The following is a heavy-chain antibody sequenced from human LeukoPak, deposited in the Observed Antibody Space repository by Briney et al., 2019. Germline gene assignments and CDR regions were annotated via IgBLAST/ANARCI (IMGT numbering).Heavy chain of an antibody. J-gene: IGHJ4*02. Sequence: SGGSLRLSGTASGFTFSCYSMNWVRQAPGKGLESVSSISSSSSYIYYGDSVKGRCTISRDNAKNSLYLQMNSLRAEDTAVYYRARGHSKNLRYPVDYWGQGTLVTVSS. CDR2: ISSSSSYI. D-gene: IGHD1-1*01. CDR1: GFTFSCYS. V-gene: IGHV3-21*01. CDR3: ARGHSKNLRYPVDY.